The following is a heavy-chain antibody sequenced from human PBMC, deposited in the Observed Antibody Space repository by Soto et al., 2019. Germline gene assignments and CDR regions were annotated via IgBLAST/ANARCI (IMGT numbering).Heavy chain of an antibody. CDR2: IYYSGST. V-gene: IGHV4-59*11. CDR1: GGSIGNHY. Sequence: QVQLQESGPGLVKPSETLSLTCSVSGGSIGNHYWSWIRQSPGRGLEWIGYIYYSGSTSYNPSLKSRVTISVDTSKNQFSLKLNSVTAADTAVYYCVKENPGTVTTWFDPWGQGILVTVSS. J-gene: IGHJ5*02. D-gene: IGHD4-17*01. CDR3: VKENPGTVTTWFDP.